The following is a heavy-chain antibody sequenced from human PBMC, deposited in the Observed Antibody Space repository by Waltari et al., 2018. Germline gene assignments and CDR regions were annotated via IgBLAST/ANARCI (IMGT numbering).Heavy chain of an antibody. Sequence: XXXLVXSXGXXVQPGGXXXLSCAASGXTFDDYXMHWVRXXPGKGLEWVSLISWDGGSTXXADSVKXXXXXSRXNSXXXLYLQXNXLRAEDTAXXXCAKXHXXXXYYKGXXXXWGQGT. CDR1: GXTFDDYX. V-gene: IGHV3-43D*03. J-gene: IGHJ1*01. CDR3: AKXHXXXXYYKGXXXX. CDR2: ISWDGGST. D-gene: IGHD3-10*01.